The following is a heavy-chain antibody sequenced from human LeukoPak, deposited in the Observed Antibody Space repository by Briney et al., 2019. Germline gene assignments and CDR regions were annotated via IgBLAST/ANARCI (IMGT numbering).Heavy chain of an antibody. CDR1: GFTFSSYS. CDR3: ARGNSEYFDY. V-gene: IGHV3-21*01. J-gene: IGHJ4*02. CDR2: ISSSSSYI. Sequence: GGSLRLSCAASGFTFSSYSMNWDRQAPGKGLEWVSYISSSSSYIYYADSVKGRFTISRDNGKNSLYLQMNSLRAEDTAVYYCARGNSEYFDYWGQGTLVTVSS. D-gene: IGHD1-14*01.